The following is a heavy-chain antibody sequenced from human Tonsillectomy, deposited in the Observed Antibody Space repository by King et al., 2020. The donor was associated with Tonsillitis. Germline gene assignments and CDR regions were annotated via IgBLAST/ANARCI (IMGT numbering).Heavy chain of an antibody. CDR2: IKTDTGES. Sequence: VQLVESGSELKKPGASVKISCKPSGYSLTTYSVNWVRQAPGQGLEWMGWIKTDTGESTYAQGFTGRFVFSLDAPVNAAYLQINNLKAEDTAVYFCTRDGVRGSGYFFDYWGQGTLVTVSS. CDR1: GYSLTTYS. CDR3: TRDGVRGSGYFFDY. V-gene: IGHV7-4-1*02. J-gene: IGHJ4*02. D-gene: IGHD3-22*01.